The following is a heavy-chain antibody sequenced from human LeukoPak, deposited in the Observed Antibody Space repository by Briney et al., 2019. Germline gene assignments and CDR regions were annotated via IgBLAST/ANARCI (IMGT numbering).Heavy chain of an antibody. D-gene: IGHD3-10*01. Sequence: GASVKVSCKASGYTFTGYYMHWVRQAPGQGLEWMGWINPNSGGTNYAQKFQGRVTMTRDTSISTAYMELSRLRSDDTAVYYCARDLLLWFGESGGMDVWGQGTTVTVSS. CDR1: GYTFTGYY. CDR2: INPNSGGT. J-gene: IGHJ6*02. CDR3: ARDLLLWFGESGGMDV. V-gene: IGHV1-2*02.